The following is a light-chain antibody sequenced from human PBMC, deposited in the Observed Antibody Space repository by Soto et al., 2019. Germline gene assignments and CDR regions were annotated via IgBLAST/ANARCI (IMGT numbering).Light chain of an antibody. CDR2: GAS. Sequence: EIVMTQSPATLSVSPGERATLSCRASQSISSNLAWYQQKPGQAPRLLIYGASTRATGIPATFSGSGSGTEFTLTISSLQSVDFAVYSCQQYNNWPFTFGPGTKVDIK. CDR1: QSISSN. CDR3: QQYNNWPFT. V-gene: IGKV3-15*01. J-gene: IGKJ3*01.